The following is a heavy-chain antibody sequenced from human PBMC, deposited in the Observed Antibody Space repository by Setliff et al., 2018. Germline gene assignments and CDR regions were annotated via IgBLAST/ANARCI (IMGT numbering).Heavy chain of an antibody. Sequence: PGESLKISCKGSGYSFTSYWIGWVRQMPGKGLEWMGIIYPGDSDTRYSPSFQGQVTISRDNSKNTLYLQMNSLRAEDTAVYYCAKDPGIDTAMVIRYYYYGMDVWGQGTTVTVSS. CDR3: AKDPGIDTAMVIRYYYYGMDV. CDR2: IYPGDSDT. V-gene: IGHV5-51*01. CDR1: GYSFTSYW. D-gene: IGHD5-18*01. J-gene: IGHJ6*02.